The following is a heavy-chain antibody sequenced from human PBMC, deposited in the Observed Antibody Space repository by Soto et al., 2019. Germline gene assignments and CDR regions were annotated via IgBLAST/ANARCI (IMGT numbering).Heavy chain of an antibody. CDR2: MNPNSGNT. Sequence: ASVKVSCKASRYTFTSYDINWVRQATGQGLEWMGWMNPNSGNTVTDTAYMELSGLKSDDTAVYYCATPTPLRGAMITNINFDFWGQGTPVTVSS. D-gene: IGHD3-10*01. V-gene: IGHV1-8*01. CDR3: DF. J-gene: IGHJ4*02. CDR1: RYTFTSYD.